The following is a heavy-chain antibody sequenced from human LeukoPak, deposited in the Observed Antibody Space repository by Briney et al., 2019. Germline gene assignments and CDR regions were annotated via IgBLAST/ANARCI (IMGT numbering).Heavy chain of an antibody. Sequence: GGSLRLSCAASGFTFSSYAMSWVRQAPGKGLEWVSAIGGSGGSTYYADSVKGRFTISRDNSKNTLYLQMNSLRAEDTAVYYCAKDRRVEMATIQTYWGQGTLVTVSS. CDR1: GFTFSSYA. J-gene: IGHJ4*02. D-gene: IGHD5-24*01. CDR2: IGGSGGST. CDR3: AKDRRVEMATIQTY. V-gene: IGHV3-23*01.